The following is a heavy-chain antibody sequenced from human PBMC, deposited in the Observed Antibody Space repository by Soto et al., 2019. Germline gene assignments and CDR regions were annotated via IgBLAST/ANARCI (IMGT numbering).Heavy chain of an antibody. Sequence: QVQLVQSGAEVKKPGASVKVSCKASGYTFTNYGISWVRQAPGQGLEWMDGSALTMVTNYAQKLQGRVTMTTDTSTSTAYMELRSLRSDDTAVYYCAREGSPADYWGQGTLVTVSS. J-gene: IGHJ4*02. CDR3: AREGSPADY. CDR1: GYTFTNYG. CDR2: SALTMVT. D-gene: IGHD3-10*01. V-gene: IGHV1-18*01.